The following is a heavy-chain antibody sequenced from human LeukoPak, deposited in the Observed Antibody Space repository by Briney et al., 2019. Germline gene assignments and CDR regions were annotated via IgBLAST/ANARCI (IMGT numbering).Heavy chain of an antibody. J-gene: IGHJ4*02. Sequence: PSETLSLTCTVSGGSISSGDYYWSWIRQPPGKGLEWIGYIYYSGSTYYNPSLKSRVTISVDTSKSQFSLKLSSVTAADTAVYYCARGDGSGSYYNPDLEYYFDYWGQGTLVTVSS. D-gene: IGHD3-10*01. CDR2: IYYSGST. CDR1: GGSISSGDYY. CDR3: ARGDGSGSYYNPDLEYYFDY. V-gene: IGHV4-30-4*08.